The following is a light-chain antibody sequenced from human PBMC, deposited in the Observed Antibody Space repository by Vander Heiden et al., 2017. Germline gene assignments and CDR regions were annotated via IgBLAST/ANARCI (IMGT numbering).Light chain of an antibody. CDR2: DAS. J-gene: IGKJ4*01. V-gene: IGKV3-11*01. Sequence: EIVLTQSPATLSLSPGERATLSCRASQSVSSYLGWYQQKPGQAPRLLIYDASNRASGIPARLSGGGSGTDFTLTISSLEPEDFAVYYCQQRSNWPLLTFGGGTKVEIK. CDR3: QQRSNWPLLT. CDR1: QSVSSY.